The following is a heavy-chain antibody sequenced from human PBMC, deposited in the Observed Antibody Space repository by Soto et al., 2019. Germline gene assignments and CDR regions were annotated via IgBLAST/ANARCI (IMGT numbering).Heavy chain of an antibody. J-gene: IGHJ6*02. V-gene: IGHV4-59*01. CDR1: GGSISSYY. D-gene: IGHD3-10*01. Sequence: PSETLSLTCTVSGGSISSYYWSWIRQPPGKGLEWIGYIYYSGSTNYNPSLKSRVTISVDTSKNQFSLKLSSVTAADTAVYYCGRGSGARGYYYYGMDVWGQGTTVTVSS. CDR3: GRGSGARGYYYYGMDV. CDR2: IYYSGST.